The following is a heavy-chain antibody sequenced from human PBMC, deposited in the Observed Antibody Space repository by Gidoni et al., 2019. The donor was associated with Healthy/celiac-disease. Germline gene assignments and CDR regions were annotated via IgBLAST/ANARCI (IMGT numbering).Heavy chain of an antibody. Sequence: QVQLQQWGAGLLKPSETLSLTCAVYGGSFSGYYWSWIRQPPGKGLECIWEINHSGSTNYHPSLKRRFTISVYTSKNQFSLKLSSVTAADTAVYYCARVPYYDYVWGSYRFNYFDYWGQGTLVTVSS. J-gene: IGHJ4*02. CDR1: GGSFSGYY. D-gene: IGHD3-16*02. V-gene: IGHV4-34*01. CDR3: ARVPYYDYVWGSYRFNYFDY. CDR2: INHSGST.